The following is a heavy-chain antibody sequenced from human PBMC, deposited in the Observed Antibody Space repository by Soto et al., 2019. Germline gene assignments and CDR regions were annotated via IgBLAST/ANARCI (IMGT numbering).Heavy chain of an antibody. CDR3: ARDESATVTTYRNYYSYFGLDV. CDR2: VYHSGST. D-gene: IGHD4-17*01. Sequence: QVQLQESGPGLVRPSETLSLTCAVSGGSVSSGLYYWTWIRQPPGKGLEWIGYVYHSGSTNYNTSLESRVTISLDTSKNQFSLRLSSVTAADTAVYYCARDESATVTTYRNYYSYFGLDVWGQGTTVTVSS. V-gene: IGHV4-61*01. CDR1: GGSVSSGLYY. J-gene: IGHJ6*02.